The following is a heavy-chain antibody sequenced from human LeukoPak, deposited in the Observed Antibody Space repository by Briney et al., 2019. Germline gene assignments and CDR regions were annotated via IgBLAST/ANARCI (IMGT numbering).Heavy chain of an antibody. Sequence: GGSLRLSCVASGFTFSDYYMSWIRQAPGKGLEWVSYISSSGSTIYYADSVKGRFTISRDNAKNSLYLQMNSLRAEDTAVYYCARDGTEYYYDSSGYLIWGQGTLVTVSS. D-gene: IGHD3-22*01. V-gene: IGHV3-11*04. J-gene: IGHJ4*02. CDR1: GFTFSDYY. CDR3: ARDGTEYYYDSSGYLI. CDR2: ISSSGSTI.